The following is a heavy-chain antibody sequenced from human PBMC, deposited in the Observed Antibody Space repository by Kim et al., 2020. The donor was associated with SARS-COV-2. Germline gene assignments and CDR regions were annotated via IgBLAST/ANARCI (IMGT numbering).Heavy chain of an antibody. J-gene: IGHJ6*02. D-gene: IGHD2-2*01. CDR1: GGTFSSYA. V-gene: IGHV1-69*13. CDR2: IIPIFGTA. CDR3: ARDTLRLPAAKGLYYYYGMDV. Sequence: SVKVSCKASGGTFSSYAISWVRQAPGQGLEWMGGIIPIFGTANYAQKFQGRVTITADESTSTAYMELSSLRSEDTAVYYCARDTLRLPAAKGLYYYYGMDVWGQGTTVTVSS.